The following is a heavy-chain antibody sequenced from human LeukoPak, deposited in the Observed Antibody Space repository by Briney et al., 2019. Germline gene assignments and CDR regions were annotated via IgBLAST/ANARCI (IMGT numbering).Heavy chain of an antibody. D-gene: IGHD2-21*01. CDR3: AKEFNRGLPDY. CDR1: GFTFSTYG. V-gene: IGHV3-30*18. Sequence: GGPLRLSCAASGFTFSTYGMHWVRQAPGKGLEWVAVISYDGSNEYYADSVKGRFTISRDNSKNTLYLQMSSLRAEDTAVYYCAKEFNRGLPDYWGQGTLVTVPS. CDR2: ISYDGSNE. J-gene: IGHJ4*02.